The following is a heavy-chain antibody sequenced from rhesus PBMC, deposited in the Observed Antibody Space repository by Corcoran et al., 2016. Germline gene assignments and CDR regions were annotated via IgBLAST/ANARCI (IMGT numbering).Heavy chain of an antibody. J-gene: IGHJ4*01. CDR1: GYRLPRYW. V-gene: IGHV5-43*02. Sequence: EVQLVQSGSEVKRPGESLKISCKSSGYRLPRYWISWVRQMPGKGLELMGIIYPGVSATSTSPSFQGHVTISADKAISTTYLQWSSLKASDTATYYCTRQRLVAYYFDYWGQGVLVTVSS. D-gene: IGHD6S26*01. CDR3: TRQRLVAYYFDY. CDR2: IYPGVSAT.